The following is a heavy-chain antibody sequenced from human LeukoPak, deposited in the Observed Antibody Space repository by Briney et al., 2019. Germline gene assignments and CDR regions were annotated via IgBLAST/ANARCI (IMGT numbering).Heavy chain of an antibody. J-gene: IGHJ2*01. CDR1: GGSISSSSYY. CDR2: IHYSGST. Sequence: PSETLSLTCTVSGGSISSSSYYWGWIRQPPGKGLEWIGSIHYSGSTNYNPSLKSRVTISVDTSKNQFSLKLSSVTAADTAVYYCARVSGRFTWYFDLWGRGTLVTVSS. CDR3: ARVSGRFTWYFDL. V-gene: IGHV4-39*07.